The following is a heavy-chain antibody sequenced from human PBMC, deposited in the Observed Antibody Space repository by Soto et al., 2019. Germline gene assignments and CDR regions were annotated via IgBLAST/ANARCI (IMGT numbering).Heavy chain of an antibody. V-gene: IGHV3-7*05. CDR2: IKQDGSAK. Sequence: GGSLRLSCAASGFTSSNYWMIWVRQAQGKGLEWVANIKQDGSAKHYVDSVKGRFTISRDNAKNSLFLQMNSLRAEDTAVYYCASDDLGIVATIFVYCGQGTHVTVSA. D-gene: IGHD5-12*01. J-gene: IGHJ4*02. CDR1: GFTSSNYW. CDR3: ASDDLGIVATIFVY.